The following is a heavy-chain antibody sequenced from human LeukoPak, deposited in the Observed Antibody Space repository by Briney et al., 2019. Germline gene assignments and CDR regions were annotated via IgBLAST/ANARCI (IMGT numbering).Heavy chain of an antibody. Sequence: GGSLRLSCAASGFTFSSYSMNWVRQAPGKGLEWVSYISSSSSTIYYADSVKGRFTISRDNAKNSLYLQMNSLRAEDTAVYYCARDSSSSPDSYYYYYYMDVWGKGTTVTVSS. J-gene: IGHJ6*03. CDR2: ISSSSSTI. D-gene: IGHD6-6*01. CDR1: GFTFSSYS. V-gene: IGHV3-48*04. CDR3: ARDSSSSPDSYYYYYYMDV.